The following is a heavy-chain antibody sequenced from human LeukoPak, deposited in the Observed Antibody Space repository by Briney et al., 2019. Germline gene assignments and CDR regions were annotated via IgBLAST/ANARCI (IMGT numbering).Heavy chain of an antibody. Sequence: SETLSLTCAVYGGSFNDYSWSWIRQLPGKGLEWLGGINHSGSTNYNPSLKSRVAISVDTSKNQFPLKLNSLTAADTAVYFCARPRLACSGGSCYFDSWGQGTLVTVSS. V-gene: IGHV4-34*01. CDR2: INHSGST. CDR3: ARPRLACSGGSCYFDS. J-gene: IGHJ4*01. CDR1: GGSFNDYS. D-gene: IGHD2-15*01.